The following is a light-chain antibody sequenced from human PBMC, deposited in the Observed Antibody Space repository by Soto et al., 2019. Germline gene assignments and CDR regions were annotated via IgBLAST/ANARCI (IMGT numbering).Light chain of an antibody. CDR2: GNS. V-gene: IGLV1-40*01. J-gene: IGLJ3*02. CDR3: QSYDSSLSGWV. Sequence: QSLLTQPPSVSGAPGQRVTISCSNIGAANDVHWYQQPPGTAPKLLIYGNSNRPSGVPDRFSGSKSGTSASLAITGLQAEDEADYYCQSYDSSLSGWVFGGGTKLTVL. CDR1: NIGAAND.